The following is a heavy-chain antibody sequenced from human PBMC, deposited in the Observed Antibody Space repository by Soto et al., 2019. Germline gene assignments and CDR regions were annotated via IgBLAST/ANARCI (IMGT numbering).Heavy chain of an antibody. J-gene: IGHJ4*02. V-gene: IGHV1-18*01. CDR2: ISAHNGNT. Sequence: QVHLVQSGAEVKKPGASVKVSCKGSGYTFTTYGITWVRQAPGQGLEWMGWISAHNGNTNYAQKLQGRVTVTRDTSTSTAYMELRSLRSDVTAVYYCAGGRYGDYWGQGALVTVSS. CDR1: GYTFTTYG. CDR3: AGGRYGDY. D-gene: IGHD1-1*01.